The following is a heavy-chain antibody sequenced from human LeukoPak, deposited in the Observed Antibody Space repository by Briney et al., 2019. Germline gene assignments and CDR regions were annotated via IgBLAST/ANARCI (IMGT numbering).Heavy chain of an antibody. Sequence: SETLSLTRAVSGYSISSGYYWGWIRQPPGKGLEWIGSIYHSGSTYYNPSLKSRVTISVDTSKNQFSLKLSSVTAADTAVYYCARHKARLRFLEWFPLGVDYWGQGTLVTVSS. CDR2: IYHSGST. V-gene: IGHV4-38-2*01. CDR1: GYSISSGYY. CDR3: ARHKARLRFLEWFPLGVDY. D-gene: IGHD3-3*01. J-gene: IGHJ4*02.